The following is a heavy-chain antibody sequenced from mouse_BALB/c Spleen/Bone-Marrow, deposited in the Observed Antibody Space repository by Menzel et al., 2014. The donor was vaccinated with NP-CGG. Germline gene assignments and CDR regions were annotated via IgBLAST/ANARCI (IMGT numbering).Heavy chain of an antibody. Sequence: QAQLQQSGAELARPGASVKMSCRASGYTFTTYTMHWVKQRPGQGLEWIGYINPSSGYTYYNQKFKDKATLTADKSSSAAYLQLSSLTSEDSAVYYCARVYGNYDAMDYWGQGTSVTVSS. CDR2: INPSSGYT. J-gene: IGHJ4*01. CDR1: GYTFTTYT. CDR3: ARVYGNYDAMDY. V-gene: IGHV1-4*01. D-gene: IGHD2-1*01.